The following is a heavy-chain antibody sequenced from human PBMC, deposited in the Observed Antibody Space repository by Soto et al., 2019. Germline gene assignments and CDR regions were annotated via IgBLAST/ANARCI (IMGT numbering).Heavy chain of an antibody. CDR2: IYYSGST. D-gene: IGHD3-9*01. CDR3: ASYDILTGYYIDY. J-gene: IGHJ4*02. Sequence: PSETLSLTCTVSGGSISSSSYYWSWIRQPPGKGLEWIGSIYYSGSTYYNPSLKSRVTISVDTSKNQFSLKLSSVTAADTAVYYCASYDILTGYYIDYWGQGTLVTV. V-gene: IGHV4-39*01. CDR1: GGSISSSSYY.